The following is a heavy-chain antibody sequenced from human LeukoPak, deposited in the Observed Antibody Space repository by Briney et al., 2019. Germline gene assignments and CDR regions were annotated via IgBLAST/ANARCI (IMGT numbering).Heavy chain of an antibody. CDR1: GYTFTGYY. Sequence: ASVKVSCKASGYTFTGYYMHWVRQAPGQGLEWMGWISAYNGNTNYAQKLQGRVTMTTDTSTSTAYMELRSLRSDDTAVYYCARGIVGASDPYYFDYWGQGTLVTVSS. V-gene: IGHV1-18*04. CDR2: ISAYNGNT. CDR3: ARGIVGASDPYYFDY. J-gene: IGHJ4*02. D-gene: IGHD1-26*01.